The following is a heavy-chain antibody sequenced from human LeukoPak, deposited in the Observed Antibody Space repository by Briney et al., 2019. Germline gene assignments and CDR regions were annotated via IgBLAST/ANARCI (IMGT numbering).Heavy chain of an antibody. CDR1: GFTVSSNY. V-gene: IGHV4-59*08. D-gene: IGHD1-26*01. CDR2: IYNSGTIYYSGST. Sequence: PGGSLRLSCAASGFTVSSNYMSWIRQPPGKGLEWIGYIYNSGTIYYSGSTNYNPSLLSRVTISVDTSKNQFSLKLRSVTAADTAVYYCARPFSGSYSDAFDLWGQGTMVTVSS. J-gene: IGHJ3*01. CDR3: ARPFSGSYSDAFDL.